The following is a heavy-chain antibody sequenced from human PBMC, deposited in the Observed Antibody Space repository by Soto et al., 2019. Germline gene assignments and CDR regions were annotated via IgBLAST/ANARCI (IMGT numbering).Heavy chain of an antibody. D-gene: IGHD4-17*01. CDR3: AREKMTTVTRGAYYYYYYGMDV. Sequence: EVQLVESGGGLVQPGGSLRLSCAASGFTFSSYSMNWVRQAPGKGLEWVSYISSSSSTIYYADSVKGRFTISRDNDKNSLYLQMNSLRDEDTAVYYCAREKMTTVTRGAYYYYYYGMDVWGQGTTVTVSS. J-gene: IGHJ6*02. V-gene: IGHV3-48*02. CDR2: ISSSSSTI. CDR1: GFTFSSYS.